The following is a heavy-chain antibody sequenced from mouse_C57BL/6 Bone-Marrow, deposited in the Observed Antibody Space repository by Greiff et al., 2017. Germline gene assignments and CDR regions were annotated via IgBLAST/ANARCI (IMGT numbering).Heavy chain of an antibody. V-gene: IGHV1-64*01. J-gene: IGHJ4*01. Sequence: QVQLQQPGAELVKPGASVKLSCKASGYTFTNYWMHWVKQRPGQGLEWIGMMHPNGGSPDYNEKFKSEATLSVDKSSRTAYMELSSLTSENSAVYYCARSYDYDDYTRDDGGQGPSVTVSS. CDR3: ARSYDYDDYTRDD. D-gene: IGHD2-4*01. CDR2: MHPNGGSP. CDR1: GYTFTNYW.